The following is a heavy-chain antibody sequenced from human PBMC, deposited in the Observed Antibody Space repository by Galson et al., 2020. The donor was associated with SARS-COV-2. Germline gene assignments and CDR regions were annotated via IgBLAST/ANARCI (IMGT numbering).Heavy chain of an antibody. D-gene: IGHD2-15*01. CDR3: ARVRVVVAATGWFDP. Sequence: GESLKISCKGSGYSFTSYWIGWVRQMPGKGLEWMGIIYPGDSDTRYSPSFQGQVTISADKSISTAYLQWSSLKASDTAMYYCARVRVVVAATGWFDPWGQGTLVTVSS. CDR2: IYPGDSDT. V-gene: IGHV5-51*01. CDR1: GYSFTSYW. J-gene: IGHJ5*02.